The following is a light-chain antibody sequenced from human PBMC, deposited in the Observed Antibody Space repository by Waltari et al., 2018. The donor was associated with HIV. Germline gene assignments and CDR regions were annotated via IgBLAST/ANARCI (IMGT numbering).Light chain of an antibody. CDR2: AAS. CDR1: HDISNY. CDR3: QQYKGYPLT. V-gene: IGKV1-16*02. Sequence: QMTQSPSSLSASVGDRVTITCRASHDISNYLAWFQQKPGEAPKSLIYAASTLQSGVPSKFRGSGSETYFTLTINSLQSEDSATYYCQQYKGYPLTFGQGTRLEIK. J-gene: IGKJ5*01.